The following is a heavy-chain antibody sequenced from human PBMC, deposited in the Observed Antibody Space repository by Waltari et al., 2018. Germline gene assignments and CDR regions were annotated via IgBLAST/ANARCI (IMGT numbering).Heavy chain of an antibody. CDR3: ARPLSRYYYYYMDV. CDR1: GYTFTDFY. V-gene: IGHV1-2*02. Sequence: QVQLVQSGAEVKKPGASVKVSCKASGYTFTDFYIHWVRQAPGQGLEWMGWINPNSGGANYAPKFQGRVTMTRDTSISTAYMELSRLRSDDTAVYYCARPLSRYYYYYMDVWGRGTTVTVSS. J-gene: IGHJ6*03. CDR2: INPNSGGA.